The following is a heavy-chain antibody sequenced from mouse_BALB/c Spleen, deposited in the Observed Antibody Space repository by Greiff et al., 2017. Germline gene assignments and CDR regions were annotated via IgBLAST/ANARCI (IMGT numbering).Heavy chain of an antibody. J-gene: IGHJ4*01. D-gene: IGHD2-14*01. V-gene: IGHV2-6-7*01. Sequence: VQRVESGPGLVAPSQSLSITCTVSGFSLTGYGVNWVRQPPGKGLEWLGMIWGDGSTDYNSALKSRLSISKDNSKSQVFLKMNSLQTDDTARYYCARDPAYYRYDGYYYAMDYWGQGTSVTVSS. CDR2: IWGDGST. CDR1: GFSLTGYG. CDR3: ARDPAYYRYDGYYYAMDY.